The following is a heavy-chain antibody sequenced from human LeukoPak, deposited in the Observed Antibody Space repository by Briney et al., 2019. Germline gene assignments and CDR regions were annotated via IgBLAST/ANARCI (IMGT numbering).Heavy chain of an antibody. D-gene: IGHD3-3*01. Sequence: SETLSLTCTVSGGSISSYYWSWIRQPAGKGLEWIGRIYTSGSTNYNPSLKSRVTMSVDTSKNQFSLKLSSVTAADTAVYYCAREERFLEWLSITPGYYYMDVWGKGTTVTVSS. V-gene: IGHV4-4*07. J-gene: IGHJ6*03. CDR1: GGSISSYY. CDR2: IYTSGST. CDR3: AREERFLEWLSITPGYYYMDV.